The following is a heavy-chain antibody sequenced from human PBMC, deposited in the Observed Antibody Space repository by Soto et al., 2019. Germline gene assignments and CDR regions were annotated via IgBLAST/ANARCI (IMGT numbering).Heavy chain of an antibody. CDR3: ARGPSSSWNNY. J-gene: IGHJ4*02. D-gene: IGHD6-13*01. Sequence: SSETLSLTCTVSGGSINNGNYYWSWIRQLPGKGLEWIGYIHYGASTYYNPSLKSRVTISIDTSKNQFSLRLNSVTAADTAVYYCARGPSSSWNNYWGQGTLVTVSS. CDR1: GGSINNGNYY. V-gene: IGHV4-31*03. CDR2: IHYGAST.